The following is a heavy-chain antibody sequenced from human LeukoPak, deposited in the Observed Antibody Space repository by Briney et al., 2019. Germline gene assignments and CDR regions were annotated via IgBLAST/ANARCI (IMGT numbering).Heavy chain of an antibody. CDR2: IYPGDSDI. J-gene: IGHJ5*02. CDR3: ARHSGVGPYNCFDP. Sequence: GESLKISCKGSGYSFTNYWIGWVRQMPGKGLGWMGIIYPGDSDITYSPSFQGQVTISADKSISTACLQWDSLKASDTAMYYCARHSGVGPYNCFDPWGQGTLVTVSS. CDR1: GYSFTNYW. V-gene: IGHV5-51*01. D-gene: IGHD7-27*01.